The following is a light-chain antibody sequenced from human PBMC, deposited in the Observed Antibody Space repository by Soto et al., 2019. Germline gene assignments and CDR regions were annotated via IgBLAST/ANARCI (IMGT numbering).Light chain of an antibody. CDR3: VAWDDSLKGVV. J-gene: IGLJ3*02. V-gene: IGLV1-44*01. CDR2: NNN. CDR1: RSNIGRNT. Sequence: QSVLTQPPSASGTPGQRVTISCSGSRSNIGRNTVNWFQQLPGTAPKLLTYNNNQRPSGVPDRFSASKSGTSGSLAISGLQSEDDAAYYCVAWDDSLKGVVFGGGTKLTVL.